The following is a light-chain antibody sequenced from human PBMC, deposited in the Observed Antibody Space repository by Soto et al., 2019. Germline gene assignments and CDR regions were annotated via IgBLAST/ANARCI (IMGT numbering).Light chain of an antibody. J-gene: IGLJ3*02. Sequence: QSVLTQPPSVSEAPRQRVTISCSGSSSNIGNNAVSWYQQVPGKAPKLLIYYNDLLPSGVSDRFSGSKSGTSASLAISGLQSEDEADYYCAVWDDSLDVWVFGGGTKLTVL. V-gene: IGLV1-36*01. CDR3: AVWDDSLDVWV. CDR2: YND. CDR1: SSNIGNNA.